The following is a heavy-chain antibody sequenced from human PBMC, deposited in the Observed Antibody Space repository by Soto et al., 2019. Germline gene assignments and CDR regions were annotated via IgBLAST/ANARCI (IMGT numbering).Heavy chain of an antibody. CDR3: AKEVRERGGDNFDC. Sequence: QVQLVESGGGVVQPGRSLRLSCAASGFSFSKYGMNWVRQAPGKGLEWVAEMSDDGSKKYYGDSVKGRFTISRDNSKNTLYLLMDSLRPENTARYYCAKEVRERGGDNFDCWGQGNLVTVSS. J-gene: IGHJ4*02. D-gene: IGHD3-16*01. CDR2: MSDDGSKK. V-gene: IGHV3-30*18. CDR1: GFSFSKYG.